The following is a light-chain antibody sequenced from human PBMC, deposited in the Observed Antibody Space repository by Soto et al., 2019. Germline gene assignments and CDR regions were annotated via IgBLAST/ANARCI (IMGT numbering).Light chain of an antibody. V-gene: IGKV1-39*01. CDR2: AAS. CDR1: QSISSY. J-gene: IGKJ5*01. CDR3: PQAKFFPIT. Sequence: VQVTHSASTLSASVGDRVTITCRASQSISSYLNWYQQKPGKAPKLLIYAASSLQSGVPSRFSGSGSGTDFTLTISSLQAEDFAPYYCPQAKFFPITSAQVTLLEI.